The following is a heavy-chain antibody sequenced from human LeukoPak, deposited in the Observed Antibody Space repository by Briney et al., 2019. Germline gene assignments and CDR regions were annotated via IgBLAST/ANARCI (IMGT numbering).Heavy chain of an antibody. Sequence: PGGSLRLSCAASGLTFSNYAMSWVRQAPGKGLDWVLTISGSGGSTYYADSVSGRFTISRDNSKNTLFLQMNSLRAGDTALYYCAKDPVWNPSYYSYYMDVWGKGTTVTVSS. CDR1: GLTFSNYA. V-gene: IGHV3-23*01. J-gene: IGHJ6*03. CDR3: AKDPVWNPSYYSYYMDV. CDR2: ISGSGGST. D-gene: IGHD1-1*01.